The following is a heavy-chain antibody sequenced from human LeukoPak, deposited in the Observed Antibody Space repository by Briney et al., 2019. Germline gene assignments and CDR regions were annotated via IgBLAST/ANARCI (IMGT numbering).Heavy chain of an antibody. CDR2: IRYDGSNK. CDR1: GFTFSSYS. CDR3: AKDGSLRSWHPDWLDP. D-gene: IGHD6-13*01. J-gene: IGHJ5*02. Sequence: GGSLRLSCAASGFTFSSYSMNWVRQAPGKGLEWVAFIRYDGSNKYYADSVKGRFTISRDNSKNTLYLQMNSLRAEDTAVYYCAKDGSLRSWHPDWLDPWGQGTLVTVSS. V-gene: IGHV3-30*02.